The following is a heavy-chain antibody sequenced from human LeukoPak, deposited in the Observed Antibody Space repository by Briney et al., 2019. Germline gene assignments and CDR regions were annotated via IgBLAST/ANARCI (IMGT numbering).Heavy chain of an antibody. Sequence: GGSLRLSCAASGFTVSSNYMNWVRQAPGKGLEWVSYISSSSSTIYYADSVKGRFTISRDNAKNSLYLQMNSLRAEDTAVYYCARDRHDFWSGYYEIFDYWGQGTLVTVSS. V-gene: IGHV3-48*01. CDR3: ARDRHDFWSGYYEIFDY. J-gene: IGHJ4*02. CDR2: ISSSSSTI. D-gene: IGHD3-3*01. CDR1: GFTVSSNY.